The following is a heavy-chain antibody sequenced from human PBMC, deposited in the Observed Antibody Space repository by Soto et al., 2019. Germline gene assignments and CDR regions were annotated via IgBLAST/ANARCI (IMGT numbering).Heavy chain of an antibody. J-gene: IGHJ6*02. CDR3: ARDWNDFWSGYWYYYYYYGMDV. CDR1: GYTFTSYG. Sequence: ASVKVSCKASGYTFTSYGISWVRQAPGQGLEWMGWISAYNGNTNYAQKLQGRVTMTTDTSTSTAYMELRSLRSDDTAVYYCARDWNDFWSGYWYYYYYYGMDVLGQGTTVTVS. CDR2: ISAYNGNT. D-gene: IGHD3-3*01. V-gene: IGHV1-18*04.